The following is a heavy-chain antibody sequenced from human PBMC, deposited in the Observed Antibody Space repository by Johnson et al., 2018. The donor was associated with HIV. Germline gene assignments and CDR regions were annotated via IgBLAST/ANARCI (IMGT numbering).Heavy chain of an antibody. V-gene: IGHV3-11*04. CDR1: GFTFSDYY. J-gene: IGHJ3*02. CDR3: AREMNAGNDAFDI. Sequence: QVQLVESGGSVVRPGGSLRLSCAASGFTFSDYYMTWIRQAPGKGLEWLSFISSSGDIIRYADSVKGRFTISRDNAKNSLNLQMNSLRAEDTAVYYCAREMNAGNDAFDIWGQGTMVTVSS. CDR2: ISSSGDII.